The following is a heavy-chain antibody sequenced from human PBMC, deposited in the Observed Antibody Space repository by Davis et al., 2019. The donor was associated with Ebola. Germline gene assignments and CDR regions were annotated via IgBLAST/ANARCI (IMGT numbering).Heavy chain of an antibody. CDR3: VKGSITMTVVVYFDL. Sequence: HTGGSLRLSCTDSVITFSSYAMTWVRQAPGKGLVWVSRINPDGTTTLYADSVEGRFTISRDNAKNTLFLQMDSLRAEDTAVYYCVKGSITMTVVVYFDLWGQGTLVTVSP. D-gene: IGHD3-22*01. CDR2: INPDGTTT. V-gene: IGHV3-74*03. CDR1: VITFSSYA. J-gene: IGHJ4*02.